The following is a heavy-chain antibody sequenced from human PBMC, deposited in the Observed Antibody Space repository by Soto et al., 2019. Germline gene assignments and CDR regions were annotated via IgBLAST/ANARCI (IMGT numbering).Heavy chain of an antibody. Sequence: PSETLSLTCTVSGDSISVGSYYLSWIRHRPGKGLEWIGYLYSSGDTEYSPSLKSRVAISVDTSKNQCSLKLNSVTAADTAVYYCARGLAEWSHDYGGQGTPVTVSS. J-gene: IGHJ4*02. CDR1: GDSISVGSYY. CDR3: ARGLAEWSHDY. V-gene: IGHV4-31*03. D-gene: IGHD2-8*01. CDR2: LYSSGDT.